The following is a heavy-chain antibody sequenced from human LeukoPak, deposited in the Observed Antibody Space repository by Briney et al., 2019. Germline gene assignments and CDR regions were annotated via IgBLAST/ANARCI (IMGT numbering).Heavy chain of an antibody. CDR3: VRGDQEASEPAFDY. Sequence: PGRSLRLSCAASGFTFSSYGMHWVRQAPGKGLEWVSYISSGGSTIYYADSVRGRFTISRDTAKNSLYLEMNSLRDEDTAMYYCVRGDQEASEPAFDYWGQGTLVTVSS. CDR2: ISSGGSTI. V-gene: IGHV3-48*02. J-gene: IGHJ4*02. D-gene: IGHD2-2*01. CDR1: GFTFSSYG.